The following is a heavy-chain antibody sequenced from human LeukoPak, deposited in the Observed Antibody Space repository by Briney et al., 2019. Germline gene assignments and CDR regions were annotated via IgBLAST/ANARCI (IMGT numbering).Heavy chain of an antibody. CDR3: ARDAAYYWYAFDI. Sequence: PGGSLRLSCAASGFTFSSYSMNWVRQAPGKGLEWVSYISSSSSTIYYADSVKGRFTISRDNAKNSLYLQMNSLRAEDTAVYYCARDAAYYWYAFDIWGQGTMVTVSS. CDR1: GFTFSSYS. J-gene: IGHJ3*02. D-gene: IGHD2-8*01. V-gene: IGHV3-48*04. CDR2: ISSSSSTI.